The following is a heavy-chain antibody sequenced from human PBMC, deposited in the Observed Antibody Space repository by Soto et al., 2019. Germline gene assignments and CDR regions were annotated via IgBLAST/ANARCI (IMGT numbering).Heavy chain of an antibody. CDR3: ARETDFSSGWTGY. CDR2: INSDGTTK. CDR1: GFSFSSYW. Sequence: EVQLVESGGGLVQPGGSLRLSCSASGFSFSSYWMHWVRQVPGKGLQWVSRINSDGTTKDYGDSVKGRFTVSRDNGKSTLYLQMNSLRVEDTAVYYCARETDFSSGWTGYWGQGALGAVCS. J-gene: IGHJ4*02. V-gene: IGHV3-74*01. D-gene: IGHD3-22*01.